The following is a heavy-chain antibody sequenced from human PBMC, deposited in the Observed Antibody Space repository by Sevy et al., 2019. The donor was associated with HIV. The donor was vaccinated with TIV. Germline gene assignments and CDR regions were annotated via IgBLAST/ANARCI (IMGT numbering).Heavy chain of an antibody. CDR1: GFTFNSFE. CDR3: AKRGGHYDLGMDV. V-gene: IGHV3-48*03. Sequence: GSLRLSCEASGFTFNSFEMTWVRQAPGKGLEWVSYISSSGSTIYYTNSVKGRFTISRDNAKNSLYLQMNSLRAEDTAVYYCAKRGGHYDLGMDVWGQGTTVTVSS. CDR2: ISSSGSTI. D-gene: IGHD3-3*01. J-gene: IGHJ6*02.